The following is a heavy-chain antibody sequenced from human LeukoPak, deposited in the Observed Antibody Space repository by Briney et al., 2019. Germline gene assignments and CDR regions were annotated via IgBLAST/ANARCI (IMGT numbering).Heavy chain of an antibody. D-gene: IGHD6-19*01. CDR3: ARHGSGWYPQTTLDN. Sequence: SETLSLTCGVSGDSIRSSTYYWGWLRQPPGKGLEWIGSIPSSGMSFYNPSLKSRITMSVDTSTNQLSLRLSSVTAADTAVYYCARHGSGWYPQTTLDNWGHGTLVTVSS. CDR1: GDSIRSSTYY. V-gene: IGHV4-39*01. J-gene: IGHJ4*01. CDR2: IPSSGMS.